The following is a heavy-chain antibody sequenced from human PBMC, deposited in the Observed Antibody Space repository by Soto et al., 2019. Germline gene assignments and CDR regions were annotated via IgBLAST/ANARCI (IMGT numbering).Heavy chain of an antibody. CDR3: AKDTYVDYSDSSGYYPWYYYGLDV. D-gene: IGHD3-22*01. J-gene: IGHJ6*02. Sequence: EVQLLESGGGLVQPGGSLRLSCAASGFTFSSYAMSWVRQAPGKGLEWVSAISGSGDSTYYADSVKGRFAISRDNSKNTLYLQMNSLRAEDTAVYYCAKDTYVDYSDSSGYYPWYYYGLDVWGQGTTVTVSS. V-gene: IGHV3-23*01. CDR1: GFTFSSYA. CDR2: ISGSGDST.